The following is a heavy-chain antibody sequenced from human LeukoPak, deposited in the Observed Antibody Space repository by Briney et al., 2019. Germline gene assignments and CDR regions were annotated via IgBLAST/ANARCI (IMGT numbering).Heavy chain of an antibody. D-gene: IGHD2-2*01. CDR1: GYTFTSYG. CDR3: ARIPHRVPHNWFDP. V-gene: IGHV1-18*01. Sequence: GASVKVSCKASGYTFTSYGIRWVRQAPGQGLEWMGWISAYNGNTNYAQKLQGRVTMTRDTSISTAYMELSSLRSDDTAVYYCARIPHRVPHNWFDPWGQGTLVTVSS. CDR2: ISAYNGNT. J-gene: IGHJ5*02.